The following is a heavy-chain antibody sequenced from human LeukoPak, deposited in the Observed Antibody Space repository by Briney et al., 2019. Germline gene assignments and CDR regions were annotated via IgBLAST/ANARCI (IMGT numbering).Heavy chain of an antibody. Sequence: PGGSLRLSCAASGFTFSTYAMTWVRQAPGKGLEWVSSISGSAGSTYYADSVKGRFTVSRDNSKNTLYLQMNSLRAEDTAVYYCAKDRGGAYYESSVDIWGQGTMVTVSS. CDR2: ISGSAGST. CDR3: AKDRGGAYYESSVDI. CDR1: GFTFSTYA. D-gene: IGHD3-22*01. V-gene: IGHV3-23*01. J-gene: IGHJ3*02.